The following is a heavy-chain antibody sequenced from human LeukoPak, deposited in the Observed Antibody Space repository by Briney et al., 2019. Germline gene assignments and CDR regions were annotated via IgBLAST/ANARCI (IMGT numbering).Heavy chain of an antibody. CDR3: ARSSIIAAAGPYYFDY. J-gene: IGHJ4*02. Sequence: ASVKVSCKASGYTFTSYDINWVRQATGRGLEWMGWMNPNSGNTGYAQKFQGRVTMTRDMSTSTVYMELSSLRSEDTAVYYCARSSIIAAAGPYYFDYWGQGTLVTVSS. V-gene: IGHV1-8*01. D-gene: IGHD6-13*01. CDR1: GYTFTSYD. CDR2: MNPNSGNT.